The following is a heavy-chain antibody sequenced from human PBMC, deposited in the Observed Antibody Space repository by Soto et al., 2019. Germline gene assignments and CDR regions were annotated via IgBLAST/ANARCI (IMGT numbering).Heavy chain of an antibody. CDR3: ARGGGLDQLLSGSDH. J-gene: IGHJ4*02. Sequence: QVQLVESGGGVVQSGGSLTLSCTVSGFFLSDYGMHWVRLAPGKGLEWVAATSYDGSSEYYSDSVKDRFTTSRDNSKNTVYLHMNRLRAEDKGLYYCARGGGLDQLLSGSDHWGQGTLVTVSS. CDR1: GFFLSDYG. CDR2: TSYDGSSE. D-gene: IGHD1-26*01. V-gene: IGHV3-33*05.